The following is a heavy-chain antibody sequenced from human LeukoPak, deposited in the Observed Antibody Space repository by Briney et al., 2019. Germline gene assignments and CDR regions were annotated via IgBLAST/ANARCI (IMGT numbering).Heavy chain of an antibody. V-gene: IGHV3-30*18. CDR1: GFTFSSYG. Sequence: PGRSLRLSCAASGFTFSSYGMHWVRQAPGKGLEWVAVISYDGSNKYYADSVKGRFTISRDNSKNTLYLQMNSLRAEDTAVYYCAKDFRYCSGGSCSWIDYWGQGTLVTVSS. CDR2: ISYDGSNK. D-gene: IGHD2-15*01. CDR3: AKDFRYCSGGSCSWIDY. J-gene: IGHJ4*02.